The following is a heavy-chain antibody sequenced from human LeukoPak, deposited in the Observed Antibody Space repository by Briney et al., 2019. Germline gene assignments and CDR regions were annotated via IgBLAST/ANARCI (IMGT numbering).Heavy chain of an antibody. CDR1: GYTFTCYY. CDR3: ARVSRYYDSSGYPTYAFDI. Sequence: ASVKVSCKASGYTFTCYYMHWVRQGPGQGLEWMGWINPNSGGTNYAQKFQGRVTMTRDTSISTAYMELSRLRSDDKAVYYCARVSRYYDSSGYPTYAFDIWGQGTMVTVSS. V-gene: IGHV1-2*02. CDR2: INPNSGGT. D-gene: IGHD3-22*01. J-gene: IGHJ3*02.